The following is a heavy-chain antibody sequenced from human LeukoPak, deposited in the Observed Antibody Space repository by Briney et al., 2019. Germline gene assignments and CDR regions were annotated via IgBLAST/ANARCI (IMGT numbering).Heavy chain of an antibody. CDR1: GGSISSYY. J-gene: IGHJ4*02. CDR2: IYYSGST. Sequence: SETLSLTCTVSGGSISSYYWSWIRQPPGKGLEWIGYIYYSGSTNYNPSLKSRVTISVDTSKNQFSLKLSSVTAADTAVYYCARARGLRFLEWLLYDYWGQGTLVTVSS. V-gene: IGHV4-59*01. D-gene: IGHD3-3*01. CDR3: ARARGLRFLEWLLYDY.